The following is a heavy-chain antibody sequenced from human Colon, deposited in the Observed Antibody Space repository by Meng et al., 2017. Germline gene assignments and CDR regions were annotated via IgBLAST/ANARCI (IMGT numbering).Heavy chain of an antibody. CDR1: GASVSSDSHY. D-gene: IGHD5-12*01. CDR3: ARGRYSGYLP. Sequence: QVQLQGSGPGLVRPSETLSLTCTVSGASVSSDSHYWSWIRQSPGKGLEWIGEINHSGSTNYNPSLKSRVTISVDTSKNQFSLKLSSVTAADTAVDYCARGRYSGYLPWGQGTLVTVSS. CDR2: INHSGST. V-gene: IGHV4-61*01. J-gene: IGHJ5*02.